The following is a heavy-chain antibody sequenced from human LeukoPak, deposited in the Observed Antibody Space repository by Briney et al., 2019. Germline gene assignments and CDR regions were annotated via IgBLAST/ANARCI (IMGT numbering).Heavy chain of an antibody. D-gene: IGHD3-9*01. Sequence: PGGSLRLSCAASGFTFSDYYMSWTRQAPGKGLEWVSYISSSSSYTNYADSVKGRFTISRDNAKNSLYLQMNSLRAEDTAVYYCARGLRYFDPPPDYWGQGTLVTVSS. J-gene: IGHJ4*02. V-gene: IGHV3-11*06. CDR3: ARGLRYFDPPPDY. CDR2: ISSSSSYT. CDR1: GFTFSDYY.